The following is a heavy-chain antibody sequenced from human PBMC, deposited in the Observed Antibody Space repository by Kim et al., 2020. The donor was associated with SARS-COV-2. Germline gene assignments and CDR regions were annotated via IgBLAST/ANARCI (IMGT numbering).Heavy chain of an antibody. CDR1: GFTFSSYW. V-gene: IGHV3-74*01. Sequence: GGSLRLSCAASGFTFSSYWMHWVRQAPGKGLVWVSRIKSDGSSTNYADSVKGRFTISRDNAQNTLYLQMNSLRAEDTAVYYCARGGAYYYDTSGYYLFDYWGQGTLVTVSS. D-gene: IGHD3-22*01. CDR2: IKSDGSST. CDR3: ARGGAYYYDTSGYYLFDY. J-gene: IGHJ4*02.